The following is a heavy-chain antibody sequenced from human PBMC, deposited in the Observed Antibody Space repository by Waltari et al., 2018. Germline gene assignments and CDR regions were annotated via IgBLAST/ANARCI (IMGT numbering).Heavy chain of an antibody. CDR2: INFGYDDT. Sequence: QVQLMQSGAEVKEPGASVKVSCKASGYTLSDYAIHWVRQAPGQRFGWMGCINFGYDDTRYSQNFKGRVTVSRDTSAGTAYMELINLTSEDTAVYYCARVGRWFYDSFDVWGQWTMVTVSS. D-gene: IGHD3-10*01. J-gene: IGHJ3*01. V-gene: IGHV1-3*01. CDR1: GYTLSDYA. CDR3: ARVGRWFYDSFDV.